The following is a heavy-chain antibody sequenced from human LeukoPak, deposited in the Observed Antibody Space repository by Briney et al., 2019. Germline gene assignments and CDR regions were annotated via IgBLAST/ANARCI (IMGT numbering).Heavy chain of an antibody. CDR2: ISAYNGNT. V-gene: IGHV1-18*01. D-gene: IGHD6-13*01. J-gene: IGHJ5*02. CDR3: ARDVGITVADSFDP. CDR1: GYTFTSYG. Sequence: GASVKVSCKASGYTFTSYGISWVRQAPGHGLEWMGWISAYNGNTNYAQKFQGRVTMTTDTSTSTVYMEVRGLRSDDTAMYYCARDVGITVADSFDPWGQGTLVTVSS.